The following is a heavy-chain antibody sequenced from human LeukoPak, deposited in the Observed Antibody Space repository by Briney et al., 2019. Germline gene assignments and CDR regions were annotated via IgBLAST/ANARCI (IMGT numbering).Heavy chain of an antibody. CDR3: AREGSGLVIHAFDV. V-gene: IGHV3-23*01. J-gene: IGHJ3*01. Sequence: GGSLRLSCVASGFTFSNYGMNWVRQAPGKGLEWVSGIVGSGVTTYYADSVKGRFTISRDNSKNTLYLHMNSLRAEDTAIYFCAREGSGLVIHAFDVWGQGTMVTVSS. CDR2: IVGSGVTT. D-gene: IGHD3/OR15-3a*01. CDR1: GFTFSNYG.